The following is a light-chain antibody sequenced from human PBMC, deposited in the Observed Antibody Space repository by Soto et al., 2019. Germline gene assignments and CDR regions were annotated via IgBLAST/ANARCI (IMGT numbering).Light chain of an antibody. CDR1: QSVNIN. Sequence: EIVMTQSPATLSVSPGERATLSCRASQSVNINLAWYQQKPGQAPRVLIYGASTRATGIPARFSGSGSGTEFTLTISSLQSEDFAVYYCQQYNNWPRTFGQGTKVDI. V-gene: IGKV3-15*01. CDR2: GAS. CDR3: QQYNNWPRT. J-gene: IGKJ1*01.